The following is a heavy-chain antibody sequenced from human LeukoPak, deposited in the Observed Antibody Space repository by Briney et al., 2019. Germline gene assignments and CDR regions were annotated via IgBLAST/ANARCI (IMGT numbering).Heavy chain of an antibody. J-gene: IGHJ4*02. Sequence: PSETLSLTCTVSGCSISSYYWSWIRQPPGKGLEWIGYIYYSGSTNYNPSLKSRVSISIDTSKNQFSLKLSSVTAADTAVYYCARDRDTAMPYYFDSWGQGTLVTVSS. CDR3: ARDRDTAMPYYFDS. D-gene: IGHD5-18*01. CDR1: GCSISSYY. V-gene: IGHV4-59*12. CDR2: IYYSGST.